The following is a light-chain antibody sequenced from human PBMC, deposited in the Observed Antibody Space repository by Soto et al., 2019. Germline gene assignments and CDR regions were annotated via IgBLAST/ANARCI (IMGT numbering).Light chain of an antibody. J-gene: IGKJ1*01. V-gene: IGKV1-5*01. CDR2: DAS. CDR3: QPYDSILGT. CDR1: QSISHW. Sequence: TQLTKTPATLSASVGDSVTITCRSSQSISHWLAWYQQKPGKAPKFLIYDASSLESGVPSRFSGSGSGTEFTLTISSLQPDDFAPYYCQPYDSILGTFGPGTKVDSK.